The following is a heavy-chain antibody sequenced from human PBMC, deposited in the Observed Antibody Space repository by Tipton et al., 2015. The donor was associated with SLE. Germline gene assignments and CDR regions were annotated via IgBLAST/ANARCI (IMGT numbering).Heavy chain of an antibody. CDR2: IKEDGREE. D-gene: IGHD3-3*01. J-gene: IGHJ6*03. V-gene: IGHV3-7*01. CDR3: ARGPNDPWSGNYRSMDV. CDR1: GFAFSTYW. Sequence: GSLRLSCEASGFAFSTYWMTWVRQAPGKGLEWVANIKEDGREEYYVDSVRGRFTISRNNARNSLFLQMNGLRVEDTALYYCARGPNDPWSGNYRSMDVWGKGTTVTVSS.